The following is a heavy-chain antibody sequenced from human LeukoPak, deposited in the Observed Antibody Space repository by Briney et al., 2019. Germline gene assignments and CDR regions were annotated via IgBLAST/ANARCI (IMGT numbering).Heavy chain of an antibody. CDR3: ARESAGSLHDSTAAFHY. CDR2: GHHSESS. D-gene: IGHD2-8*02. J-gene: IGHJ4*02. V-gene: IGHV4-59*01. Sequence: SETLSLTCSVSGDSFTSTYWSWIRQPPGKGLEWIAYGHHSESSNYNPSFRSRVTIPVDTPRNQFSLRLTSVTAADTAVYYCARESAGSLHDSTAAFHYWGQGILVIVSS. CDR1: GDSFTSTY.